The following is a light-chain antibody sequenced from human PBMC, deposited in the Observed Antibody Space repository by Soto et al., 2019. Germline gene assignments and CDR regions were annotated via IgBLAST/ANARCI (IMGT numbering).Light chain of an antibody. V-gene: IGKV1-39*01. CDR1: QIISTP. Sequence: DIQMTQSPSSLSASVGDRVTITCRASQIISTPLNWYQQKPGKAPTLLIYSTSTLHSGVPSRFSGSGSGTDFSLTISSLQPDDCATYYCQQGSVVPFTFGPGTRVDI. CDR2: STS. J-gene: IGKJ3*01. CDR3: QQGSVVPFT.